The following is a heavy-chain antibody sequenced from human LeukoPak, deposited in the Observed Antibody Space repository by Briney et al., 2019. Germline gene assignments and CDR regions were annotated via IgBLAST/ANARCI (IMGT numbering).Heavy chain of an antibody. D-gene: IGHD6-13*01. J-gene: IGHJ4*02. Sequence: GGSLRLSCAASGFTFSSFWMHWVRQAPEKGLLWVSRINSVGSSTSYADSVKGRFTISRDNAKNTLYLQMNSLRAEDTAVYHCAREQFLGAAAGQGGSFDYWGQGTLVTVSS. CDR1: GFTFSSFW. V-gene: IGHV3-74*01. CDR3: AREQFLGAAAGQGGSFDY. CDR2: INSVGSST.